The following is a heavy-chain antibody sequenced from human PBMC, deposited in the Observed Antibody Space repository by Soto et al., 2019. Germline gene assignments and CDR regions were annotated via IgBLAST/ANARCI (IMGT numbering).Heavy chain of an antibody. V-gene: IGHV1-24*01. CDR2: FDPEDGET. D-gene: IGHD3-3*01. J-gene: IGHJ6*02. CDR3: ATLKRDFWLYYYYYYGMDV. CDR1: GYTLTELS. Sequence: QVQLVQSGAEVKKPGASVKVSCKVSGYTLTELSMHWVRQAPGKGLEWMGGFDPEDGETIYAQKFQGRVTMTEDTSTDTAYMELSSLRSEDTAVYYCATLKRDFWLYYYYYYGMDVWGQGTTVTVSS.